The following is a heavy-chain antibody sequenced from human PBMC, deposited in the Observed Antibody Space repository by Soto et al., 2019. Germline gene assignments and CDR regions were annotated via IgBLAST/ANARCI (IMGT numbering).Heavy chain of an antibody. J-gene: IGHJ4*02. CDR3: AGGGAGSGPFTWELPDH. CDR1: GNTFTYRY. D-gene: IGHD1-26*01. CDR2: ITPFSGDV. Sequence: ASVKVSCKALGNTFTYRYLHWLRQAPGQALEWMGWITPFSGDVHYAQKFQERVTITRDRSINTAYMQMSSLRSEDTAMYFCAGGGAGSGPFTWELPDHWGQGTLVTVSS. V-gene: IGHV1-45*02.